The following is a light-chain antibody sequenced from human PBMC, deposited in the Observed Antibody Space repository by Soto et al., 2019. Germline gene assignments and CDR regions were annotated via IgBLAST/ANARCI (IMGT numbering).Light chain of an antibody. J-gene: IGKJ1*01. CDR3: QQYKT. CDR2: GAS. CDR1: QSVSSNY. V-gene: IGKV3-20*01. Sequence: EIVLTQSPGTVSLSPGERATLSCRASQSVSSNYLAWYQQKPGQAPRLLIYGASSRATGIPDRFSGSGSGTDFTLTISRLEPEDFAVYYCQQYKTFGQGTKVDIK.